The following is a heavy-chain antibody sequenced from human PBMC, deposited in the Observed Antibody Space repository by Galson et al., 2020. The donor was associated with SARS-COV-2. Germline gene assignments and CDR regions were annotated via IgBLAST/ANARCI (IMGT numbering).Heavy chain of an antibody. CDR1: GYTLTELS. Sequence: ASVTVPCKVSGYTLTELSLHWLRPAPGKGLEWMGGFDPEDGETIYAQKFQGRVTMTEDTSTDTAYMELSSLGPDDSAVYYCASRWVVGATRDFDYWGQGTLVTVSS. V-gene: IGHV1-24*01. CDR3: ASRWVVGATRDFDY. CDR2: FDPEDGET. D-gene: IGHD1-26*01. J-gene: IGHJ4*02.